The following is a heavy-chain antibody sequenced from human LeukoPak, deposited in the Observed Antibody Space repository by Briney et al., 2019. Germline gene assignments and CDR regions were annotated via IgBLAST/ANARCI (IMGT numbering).Heavy chain of an antibody. CDR2: MNPNSGNT. J-gene: IGHJ4*02. Sequence: ASVEVSCKASGYTFTSYDINWVRQATGQGLEWMGWMNPNSGNTGYAQKFQGRVTMTRNTSISTAYMELSSLRSEDTAVYYCARAYCSSTSCYTSTDYWGQGTLVTVSS. CDR1: GYTFTSYD. V-gene: IGHV1-8*01. D-gene: IGHD2-2*02. CDR3: ARAYCSSTSCYTSTDY.